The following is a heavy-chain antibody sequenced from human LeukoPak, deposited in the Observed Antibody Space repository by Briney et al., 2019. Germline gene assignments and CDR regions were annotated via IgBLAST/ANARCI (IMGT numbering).Heavy chain of an antibody. J-gene: IGHJ5*02. CDR3: ARDDISSQRQEWHNWFDP. CDR2: INANSGGT. Sequence: ASVKVSCKASGYTFTGYYMHWVRQAPGQGLEWMGWINANSGGTNYAQKVQGRVTMTRDTSINKAYMELSRLRSDDTAVHYCARDDISSQRQEWHNWFDPWGQGALVTVSS. CDR1: GYTFTGYY. V-gene: IGHV1-2*02. D-gene: IGHD3-3*01.